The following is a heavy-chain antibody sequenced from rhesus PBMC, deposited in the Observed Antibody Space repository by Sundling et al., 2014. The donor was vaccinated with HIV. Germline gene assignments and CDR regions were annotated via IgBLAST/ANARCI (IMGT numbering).Heavy chain of an antibody. V-gene: IGHV4-143*01. J-gene: IGHJ5-1*01. Sequence: QVQLQESGPGLVKPSETLSLTCAVSGGSISAVYYWAWIRRPPGKGLEWIRGFYGNNHVTNYNPSLKSRVTISEDTSKNHFSLNLNSVTAADTAVYYCAIRRAVVSSGGFDVWGPGVFVTVSS. CDR2: FYGNNHVT. D-gene: IGHD2-39*02. CDR1: GGSISAVYY. CDR3: AIRRAVVSSGGFDV.